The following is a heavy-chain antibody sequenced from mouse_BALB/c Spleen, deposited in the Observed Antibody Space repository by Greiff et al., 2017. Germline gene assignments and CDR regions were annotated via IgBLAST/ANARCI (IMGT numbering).Heavy chain of an antibody. CDR1: GYTFTSYW. J-gene: IGHJ4*01. CDR3: ARNGYGKGAMDY. V-gene: IGHV1-7*01. Sequence: QVQLKESGAELAKPGASVKMSCKASGYTFTSYWMHWVKQRPGQGLEWIGYINPSTGYTEYNQKFKDKATLTADKSSSTAYMQLSSLTSEDSAVYYCARNGYGKGAMDYWGQGTSVTVSS. CDR2: INPSTGYT. D-gene: IGHD2-10*02.